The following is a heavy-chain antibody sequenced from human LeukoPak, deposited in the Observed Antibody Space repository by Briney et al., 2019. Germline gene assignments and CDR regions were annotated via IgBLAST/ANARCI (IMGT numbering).Heavy chain of an antibody. CDR3: ARENSGSYRQFDY. J-gene: IGHJ4*02. CDR2: IYPSGST. D-gene: IGHD1-26*01. Sequence: SETLSLTCTVSGGSISSYYWTWIRQPAGKGLDWIGRIYPSGSTNYNPSLKSRVTMSVDTSKNQYSLKLNSVTAADTAAYYCARENSGSYRQFDYWGQGTRVSVSS. V-gene: IGHV4-4*07. CDR1: GGSISSYY.